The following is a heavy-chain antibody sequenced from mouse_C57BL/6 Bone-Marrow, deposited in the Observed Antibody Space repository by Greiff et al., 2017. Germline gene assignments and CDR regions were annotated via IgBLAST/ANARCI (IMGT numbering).Heavy chain of an antibody. Sequence: VQLQQSGAELVRPGASVKLSCKASGYTFTDYYINWVKQRPGQGLEWIARIYPGSGNTYYNEKFKGKATLTAEKSSSTAYMQLSSLTSEDSAVYFCARLYYDYDVYFDYWGQGTTLTVSS. V-gene: IGHV1-76*01. CDR3: ARLYYDYDVYFDY. CDR1: GYTFTDYY. J-gene: IGHJ2*01. D-gene: IGHD2-4*01. CDR2: IYPGSGNT.